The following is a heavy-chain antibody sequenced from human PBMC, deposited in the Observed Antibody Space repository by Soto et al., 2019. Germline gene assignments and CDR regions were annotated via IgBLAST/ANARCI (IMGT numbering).Heavy chain of an antibody. J-gene: IGHJ5*02. V-gene: IGHV4-59*01. CDR2: IYYSGST. D-gene: IGHD1-20*01. CDR3: ARHFNWNDFSSWFDP. Sequence: SETLSLTCTVSGGSISSYYWSWIRQPPGKGLEWIGYIYYSGSTNYNPSLKSRVTISVDTPKNQFSLKLNSVTAADTAVYYCARHFNWNDFSSWFDPWGQGTLVTVSS. CDR1: GGSISSYY.